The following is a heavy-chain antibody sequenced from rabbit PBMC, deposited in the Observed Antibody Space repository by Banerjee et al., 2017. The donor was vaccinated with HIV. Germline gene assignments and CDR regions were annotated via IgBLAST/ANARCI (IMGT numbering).Heavy chain of an antibody. Sequence: QEQLEESGGGLVKPGGTLTLTCKASGIDFSSSYWICWVRQAPGKGLEWIGCIAIGSGTTYYASWVNGRFTISRSTSLNTVTLQMTSLTAADTATYFCARDDSGYDYVPDLWGQGTLVTVS. CDR2: IAIGSGTT. CDR3: ARDDSGYDYVPDL. J-gene: IGHJ3*01. D-gene: IGHD6-1*01. V-gene: IGHV1S43*01. CDR1: GIDFSSSYW.